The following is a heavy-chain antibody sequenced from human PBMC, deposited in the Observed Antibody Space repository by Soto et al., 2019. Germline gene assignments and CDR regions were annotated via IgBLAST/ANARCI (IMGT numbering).Heavy chain of an antibody. Sequence: SGPTLVNPTQTLTLTCTFSGFSLSTSGMYMSWIRQPPGKALEWLALIDWDDDRYYSTSLKTRLTISKDTSKNQVVLTMTNMDPVDTATYYRARTYTSSWFTGGDYYFDFWGQGILVTVSS. CDR2: IDWDDDR. CDR1: GFSLSTSGMY. CDR3: ARTYTSSWFTGGDYYFDF. V-gene: IGHV2-70*01. J-gene: IGHJ4*02. D-gene: IGHD6-13*01.